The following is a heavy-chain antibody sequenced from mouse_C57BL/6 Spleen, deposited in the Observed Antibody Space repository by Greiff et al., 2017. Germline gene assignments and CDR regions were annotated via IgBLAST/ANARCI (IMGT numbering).Heavy chain of an antibody. V-gene: IGHV1-82*01. CDR1: GYAFSSSW. CDR2: IYPGDGDT. CDR3: ARFYDYERSAMDY. J-gene: IGHJ4*01. D-gene: IGHD2-4*01. Sequence: VQLQQSGPELVKPGASVKISCKASGYAFSSSWMNWVKQRPGKGLEWIGRIYPGDGDTNYNGKFKGKATLTADKSSSTAYMQLSSLTSEDSAVYFCARFYDYERSAMDYWGQGTSVTVSS.